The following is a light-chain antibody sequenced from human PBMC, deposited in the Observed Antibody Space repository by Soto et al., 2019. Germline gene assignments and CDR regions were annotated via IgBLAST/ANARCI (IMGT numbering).Light chain of an antibody. Sequence: EIVVTQSPATLSLSPGQRATVSCRTSQSVGSYLAWYQKKPGQAPRLLIYDASNRATGIPVRFSGSGSGRDFTLTISSLEPEDFALYYCQQRTNWPPLTFGGGTRVEIK. CDR2: DAS. J-gene: IGKJ4*01. CDR1: QSVGSY. CDR3: QQRTNWPPLT. V-gene: IGKV3-11*02.